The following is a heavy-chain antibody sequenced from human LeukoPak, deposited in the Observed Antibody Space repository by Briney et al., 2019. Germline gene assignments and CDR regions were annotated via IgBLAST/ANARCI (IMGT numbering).Heavy chain of an antibody. CDR3: AKDVSYSSSWYTKKSNSRWFDP. J-gene: IGHJ5*02. V-gene: IGHV3-23*01. Sequence: GGSLRLSCAASGFTFSSYGMSWVRQAPGKGLEWVSAISGSGGSTYYADSVKGRFTISRDNSKNTLYLQMNSLRAEDTAVYYCAKDVSYSSSWYTKKSNSRWFDPWGQGTLVTVSS. CDR1: GFTFSSYG. CDR2: ISGSGGST. D-gene: IGHD6-13*01.